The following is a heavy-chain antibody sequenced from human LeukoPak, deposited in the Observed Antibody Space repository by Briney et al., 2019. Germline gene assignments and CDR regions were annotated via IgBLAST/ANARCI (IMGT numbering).Heavy chain of an antibody. CDR2: ISSSSSSI. Sequence: KSGVSLRLSCAASGFTFSSYSMNWVHAAPGKGLEWVSSISSSSSSIYSAGSVKGRFTIPRDNAKNSLYLQMNSLRAEDTAVYCCARSSEGYWGQGTLVTVSS. J-gene: IGHJ4*02. CDR3: ARSSEGY. CDR1: GFTFSSYS. D-gene: IGHD1-26*01. V-gene: IGHV3-21*01.